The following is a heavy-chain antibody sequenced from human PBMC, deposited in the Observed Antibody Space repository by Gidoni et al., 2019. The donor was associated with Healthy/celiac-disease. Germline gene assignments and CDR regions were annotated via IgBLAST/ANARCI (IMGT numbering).Heavy chain of an antibody. CDR1: SFPFRSYG. D-gene: IGHD2-15*01. CDR2: ISYDGSNK. J-gene: IGHJ3*02. Sequence: QVQLVESGGGVVQPGRSLRLSCAASSFPFRSYGMHWVRQAPGKGLEWLAVISYDGSNKYYADSVKGRFTISRDNSKNTLYLQMNSLRAEDTAVYYCAKNGGWFPERDAFDIWGQGTMVTVSS. V-gene: IGHV3-30*18. CDR3: AKNGGWFPERDAFDI.